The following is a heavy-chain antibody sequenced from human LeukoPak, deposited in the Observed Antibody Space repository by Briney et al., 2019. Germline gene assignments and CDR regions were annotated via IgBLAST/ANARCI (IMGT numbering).Heavy chain of an antibody. Sequence: GGSLRLSCAASGFTFSRYGMHWVRQAPGKGLEWVTFIRDDGSNKYYGDSVKGRFTISRDNSKNTLYLQMDSLRAEDTAVYYCAKGYAAVAGNRWFDSRGQGILVTVSS. D-gene: IGHD6-19*01. V-gene: IGHV3-30*02. CDR1: GFTFSRYG. CDR2: IRDDGSNK. J-gene: IGHJ5*01. CDR3: AKGYAAVAGNRWFDS.